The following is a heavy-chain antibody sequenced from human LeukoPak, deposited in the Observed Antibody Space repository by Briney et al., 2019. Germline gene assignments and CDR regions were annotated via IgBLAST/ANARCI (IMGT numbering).Heavy chain of an antibody. Sequence: GGSLRLSCAASGLTVSSNYMSWVRQAPGKGLEWVAVISYDGSNKYYADSVKGRFTISRDNSKNTLYLQMNSLRAEDTAVYYCARGSYYRDYYGMDVWGQGTTVTVSS. J-gene: IGHJ6*02. CDR1: GLTVSSNY. CDR2: ISYDGSNK. CDR3: ARGSYYRDYYGMDV. V-gene: IGHV3-30-3*01. D-gene: IGHD1-26*01.